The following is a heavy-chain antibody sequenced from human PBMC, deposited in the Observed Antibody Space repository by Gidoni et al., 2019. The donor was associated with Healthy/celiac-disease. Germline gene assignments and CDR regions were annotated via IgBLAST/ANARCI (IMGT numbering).Heavy chain of an antibody. J-gene: IGHJ4*02. CDR2: IYYSGST. V-gene: IGHV4-39*01. Sequence: QLQLQESGPGLVKPSETLSLTCTVSGGSISSSSYYWGWIRQPPGKGLEWIGSIYYSGSTYYNPSLKSRVTISVDTSKNQFSLKLSSVTAADTAVYYCARQAGSYIRSAVDYWGQGTLVTVSS. CDR3: ARQAGSYIRSAVDY. CDR1: GGSISSSSYY. D-gene: IGHD1-26*01.